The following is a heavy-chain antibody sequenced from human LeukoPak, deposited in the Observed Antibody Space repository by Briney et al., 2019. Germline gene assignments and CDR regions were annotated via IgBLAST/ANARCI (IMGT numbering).Heavy chain of an antibody. J-gene: IGHJ4*02. CDR1: GGSISSYY. CDR2: IYYSGST. CDR3: ARSSMIALGYFDY. V-gene: IGHV4-59*01. D-gene: IGHD3-22*01. Sequence: PSETLSLTCTVSGGSISSYYWSWIRQPPGKGLEWIGYIYYSGSTNYNPSLKSRVTISVDTSKNQFSLKLSSVTAADTAVYYCARSSMIALGYFDYWGQGTLVTVSS.